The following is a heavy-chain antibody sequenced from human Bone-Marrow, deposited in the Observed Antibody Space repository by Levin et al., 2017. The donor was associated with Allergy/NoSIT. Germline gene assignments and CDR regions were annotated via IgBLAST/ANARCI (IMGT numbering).Heavy chain of an antibody. D-gene: IGHD6-6*01. Sequence: KGLEWVSSISHKGSWTYTAASMRGRFTISRDNANNLLFLQMDTVRVEDSAVYYCARISSSSVAFDIWGQGTSVTVSS. V-gene: IGHV3-21*01. CDR2: ISHKGSWT. J-gene: IGHJ3*02. CDR3: ARISSSSVAFDI.